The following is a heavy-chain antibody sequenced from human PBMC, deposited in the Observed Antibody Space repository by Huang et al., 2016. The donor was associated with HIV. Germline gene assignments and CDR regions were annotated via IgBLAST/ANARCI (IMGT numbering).Heavy chain of an antibody. CDR1: FTFAASW. CDR3: ATKTGGMDI. D-gene: IGHD1-7*01. V-gene: IGHV3-7*03. J-gene: IGHJ6*02. CDR2: SRQDESEK. Sequence: VESGGRLVQPGGSTFTFAASWMSWVSQPPGKGLEWVANSRQDESEKYYVDSVKGRFNISRDNAKKVLFLEMNNVTVEDTATYYCATKTGGMDIWGQGTTVTVS.